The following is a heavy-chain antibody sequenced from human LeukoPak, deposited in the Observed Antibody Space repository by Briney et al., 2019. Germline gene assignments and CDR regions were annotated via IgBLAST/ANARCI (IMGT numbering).Heavy chain of an antibody. D-gene: IGHD6-19*01. CDR1: GGTFSSYG. V-gene: IGHV1-18*01. CDR2: ISAYNGNT. J-gene: IGHJ4*02. Sequence: GASVKVSCKASGGTFSSYGISWVRQAPGQGLEWMGWISAYNGNTNHAQKLQGRVTMTTDTSTSTAYMELRSLRSDDTAVYYCARVVIAVAQTGLDYWGQGTLVTVSS. CDR3: ARVVIAVAQTGLDY.